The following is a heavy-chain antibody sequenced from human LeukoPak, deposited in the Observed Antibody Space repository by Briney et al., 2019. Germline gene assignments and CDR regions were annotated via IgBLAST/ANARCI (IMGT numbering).Heavy chain of an antibody. D-gene: IGHD4-11*01. CDR2: INHSGST. J-gene: IGHJ4*02. CDR1: GGSFSGYY. V-gene: IGHV4-34*01. Sequence: PSETLSLTCAVYGGSFSGYYWGWIRQPPGKGLEWIGEINHSGSTNYNPSLKSRVTISVDTSKNQFSLKLSSVTAADTAVYYCARVERWASSNYDYWGQGTLVTVSS. CDR3: ARVERWASSNYDY.